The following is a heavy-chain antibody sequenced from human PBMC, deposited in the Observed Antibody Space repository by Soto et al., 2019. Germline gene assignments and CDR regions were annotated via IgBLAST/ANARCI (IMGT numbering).Heavy chain of an antibody. J-gene: IGHJ4*02. V-gene: IGHV4-59*01. CDR2: IYYSGST. CDR1: GGSISSYY. CDR3: ARGRIGGKVHG. Sequence: SETLSLTCTVSGGSISSYYWSWIRQPPGKGLEWIGYIYYSGSTNYNPSLKSRVTISVDTSKNQFSLKLSSVTAADTAVYYCARGRIGGKVHGWGQGTLVTVSS. D-gene: IGHD2-15*01.